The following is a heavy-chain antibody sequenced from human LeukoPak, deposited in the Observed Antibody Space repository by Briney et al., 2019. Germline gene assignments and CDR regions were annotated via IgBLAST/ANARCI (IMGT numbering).Heavy chain of an antibody. J-gene: IGHJ4*02. V-gene: IGHV4-34*01. CDR2: INHSGST. CDR3: ARHLIPNWDFDY. CDR1: GGSFSGYY. Sequence: SETLSLTCAVYGGSFSGYYWSWIRQPPGKGLEWIGEINHSGSTNYNPSLKSRVTISVDTSKNQFSLKLSSVTAADTAVYYCARHLIPNWDFDYWGQGTLVTVSS. D-gene: IGHD1-26*01.